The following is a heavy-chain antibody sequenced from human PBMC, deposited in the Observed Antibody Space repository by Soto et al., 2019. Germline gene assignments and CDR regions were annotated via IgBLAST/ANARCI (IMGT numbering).Heavy chain of an antibody. Sequence: EVQLVESGGGLVQPGGSLRLSCAASGFTFSSYEMNWVRQAPGKGLEWVSYISSSGSTIYYADSVKGRFTISRDNAKNSLYLQRNSLRAEDTAVYYCARDPARMYSSSWGWTLDYWGQGTLVTVSS. V-gene: IGHV3-48*03. D-gene: IGHD6-13*01. J-gene: IGHJ4*02. CDR1: GFTFSSYE. CDR2: ISSSGSTI. CDR3: ARDPARMYSSSWGWTLDY.